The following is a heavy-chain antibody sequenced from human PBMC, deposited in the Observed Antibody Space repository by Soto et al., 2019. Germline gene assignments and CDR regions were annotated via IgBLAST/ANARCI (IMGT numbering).Heavy chain of an antibody. Sequence: SQPLCLTWSVAGGSSSGSGDYCSLIRQPPGKRQERIGSIYNSGSTYYNPSLKSRVTISVDTSKNQFSLKLSSVTAADTAVYYFARLGVVVPPAMSTGHFDYSGQGTLVTVSS. CDR2: IYNSGST. D-gene: IGHD2-2*01. J-gene: IGHJ4*02. V-gene: IGHV4-39*01. CDR1: GGSSSGSGDY. CDR3: ARLGVVVPPAMSTGHFDY.